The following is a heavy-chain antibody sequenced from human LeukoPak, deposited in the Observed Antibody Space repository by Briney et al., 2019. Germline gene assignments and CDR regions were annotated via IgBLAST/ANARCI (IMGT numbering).Heavy chain of an antibody. J-gene: IGHJ3*02. CDR2: NSGST. D-gene: IGHD3-10*01. CDR3: AKSNGYGLVDI. Sequence: SETLSLTCTVSGGSISSSNYYWGWIRQPPGKGLEWIGNNSGSTYYSPSLRSRVTISLDTSRNQFSLKLNSVTAADTAVYYCAKSNGYGLVDIWGQGTMVTVSS. CDR1: GGSISSSNYY. V-gene: IGHV4-39*07.